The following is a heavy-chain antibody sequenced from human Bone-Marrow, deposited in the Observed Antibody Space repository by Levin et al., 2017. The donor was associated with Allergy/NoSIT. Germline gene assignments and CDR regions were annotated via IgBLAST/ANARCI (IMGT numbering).Heavy chain of an antibody. J-gene: IGHJ5*01. CDR3: ATSDVIMVTTSLDS. CDR1: EYTFTAYY. Sequence: VASVKVSCKASEYTFTAYYFHWVRQAPGQGLEWMGWIKPNSGGTTYAPKFQGRVIMTADTSVSTAYMELSSLRSDDTAVYYCATSDVIMVTTSLDSWGQGTLVSVSS. CDR2: IKPNSGGT. D-gene: IGHD2-21*02. V-gene: IGHV1-2*02.